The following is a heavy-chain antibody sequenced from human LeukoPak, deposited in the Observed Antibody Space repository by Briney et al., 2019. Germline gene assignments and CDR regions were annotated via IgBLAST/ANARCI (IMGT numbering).Heavy chain of an antibody. CDR2: IGTAGDT. CDR1: GFTFSSYD. J-gene: IGHJ4*02. V-gene: IGHV3-13*01. D-gene: IGHD2-15*01. Sequence: GGSLRLSCAASGFTFSSYDMHWVRQATGKGLEWVSAIGTAGDTYYPGSVEGRFTISRENAKNSLYLQMNSLRAGDTAVYYCARGGRYCSGGSCYSIGDYFDYWGQGTLVTVSS. CDR3: ARGGRYCSGGSCYSIGDYFDY.